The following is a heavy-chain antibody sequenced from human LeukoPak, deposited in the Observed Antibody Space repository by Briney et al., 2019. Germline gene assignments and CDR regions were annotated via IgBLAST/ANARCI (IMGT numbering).Heavy chain of an antibody. J-gene: IGHJ4*02. D-gene: IGHD3-22*01. V-gene: IGHV1-58*02. Sequence: GTSVKVSCKASGFTFTSSAMQWVRKARGQRLEWIGWIVVGSGNTNYSQKFQERITITRDMSTSTAYMELSSLRSEDTAVYYCAALGDYDSSGYYLVDYWGQGTLVTVSS. CDR3: AALGDYDSSGYYLVDY. CDR1: GFTFTSSA. CDR2: IVVGSGNT.